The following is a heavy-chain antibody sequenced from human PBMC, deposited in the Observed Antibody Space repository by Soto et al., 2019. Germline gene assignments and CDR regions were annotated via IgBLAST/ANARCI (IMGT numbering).Heavy chain of an antibody. V-gene: IGHV1-69*01. Sequence: QVQLVQSGAEVKKPGSSVKVSCKASGGTFSSYAISWVRQAPGQALEWMGGIIPIFGTANYAQKFQGRVTITADESTSTAYMELGSLRSEDTAVYYCARGYTAARPGGYYYGMDVWGQGTTVTVSS. CDR2: IIPIFGTA. D-gene: IGHD6-6*01. CDR3: ARGYTAARPGGYYYGMDV. J-gene: IGHJ6*02. CDR1: GGTFSSYA.